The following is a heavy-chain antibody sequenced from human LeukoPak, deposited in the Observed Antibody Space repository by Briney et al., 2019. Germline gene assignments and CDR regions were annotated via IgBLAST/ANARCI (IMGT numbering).Heavy chain of an antibody. J-gene: IGHJ3*02. D-gene: IGHD6-19*01. CDR1: GGSFSGYY. V-gene: IGHV4-59*10. CDR2: IYTSGST. Sequence: SETLSLTCAVYGGSFSGYYWSWIRQPAGKGLEWIGRIYTSGSTNYNPSLKSRVTMSVDTSKNQFSLKLSSVTAADTAVYYCARAVAGTMAAFDIWGQGTMVTVSS. CDR3: ARAVAGTMAAFDI.